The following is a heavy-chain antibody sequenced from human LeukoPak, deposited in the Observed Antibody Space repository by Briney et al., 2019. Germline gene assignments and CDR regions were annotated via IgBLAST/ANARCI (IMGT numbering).Heavy chain of an antibody. J-gene: IGHJ4*02. Sequence: GGSLRLSCAASGFTFSSYAMSWDRQAPGKGLEWVSAISGSGGSTYYADSVKGRFTISRDNSKNTLYLQMNSLRAEDTAVYYCARSSGYSSGWYDYWGQGTLVTVSS. CDR3: ARSSGYSSGWYDY. CDR2: ISGSGGST. D-gene: IGHD6-19*01. CDR1: GFTFSSYA. V-gene: IGHV3-23*01.